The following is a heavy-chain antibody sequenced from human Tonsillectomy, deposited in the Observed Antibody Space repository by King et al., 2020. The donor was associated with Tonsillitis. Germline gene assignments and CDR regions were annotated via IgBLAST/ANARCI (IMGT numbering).Heavy chain of an antibody. D-gene: IGHD3-22*01. V-gene: IGHV4-39*01. CDR2: IYYSGST. CDR3: ARGSRLGIYYFDY. Sequence: QLQESGPGLVKPSETLSLTCTVSGGSISSSSYYWGWIRQPPGKGLEWLGSIYYSGSTYYNPSLKSRVTMSVDTSNNQFSLKLSSVTAADTAVYYCARGSRLGIYYFDYWGQGTLVTVSS. J-gene: IGHJ4*02. CDR1: GGSISSSSYY.